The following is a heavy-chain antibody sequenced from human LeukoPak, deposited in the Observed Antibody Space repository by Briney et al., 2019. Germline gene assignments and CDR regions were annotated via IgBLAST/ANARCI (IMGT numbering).Heavy chain of an antibody. D-gene: IGHD3-22*01. Sequence: SGGSLRLSCAASGLTVSTNYMTWVRQAPGKGLEWVSIIHSDSSTYYADSVKGRFTISRDNYKNTLYLQMNSLRGEDTAMYYCARDLDYFDSSGSHRRRNYFDYWGQGTLVTVSS. CDR1: GLTVSTNY. V-gene: IGHV3-53*01. J-gene: IGHJ4*02. CDR3: ARDLDYFDSSGSHRRRNYFDY. CDR2: IHSDSST.